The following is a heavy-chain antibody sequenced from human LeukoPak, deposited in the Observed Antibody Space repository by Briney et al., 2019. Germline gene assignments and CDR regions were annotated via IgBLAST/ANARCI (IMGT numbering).Heavy chain of an antibody. J-gene: IGHJ3*02. CDR2: INTDGSST. V-gene: IGHV3-74*01. Sequence: GGSLRLSCAASGFTFSSYWMHWVRQAPGKGLVWVSRINTDGSSTSYADSVKGRFTISRDNAKNTLYLQMNSLRAEDTAVYYCARVKRPRYYYGSGSKMEGAFDIWGQGTMVTVSS. CDR1: GFTFSSYW. D-gene: IGHD3-10*01. CDR3: ARVKRPRYYYGSGSKMEGAFDI.